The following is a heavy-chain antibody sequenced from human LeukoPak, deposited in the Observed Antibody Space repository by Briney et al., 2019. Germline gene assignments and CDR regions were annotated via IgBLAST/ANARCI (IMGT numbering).Heavy chain of an antibody. CDR2: INQDGNRE. CDR3: ATTFPYCSDGTCAL. J-gene: IGHJ4*02. V-gene: IGHV3-7*01. Sequence: GGSLRLSCTVSGITFSRYWMSWVRQAPGKGLEWGANINQDGNRENYVDSVKGRFSISRDNAKNSLFLQMHSLRAEDTAVYYCATTFPYCSDGTCALGGQGTLVTVSS. CDR1: GITFSRYW. D-gene: IGHD2-15*01.